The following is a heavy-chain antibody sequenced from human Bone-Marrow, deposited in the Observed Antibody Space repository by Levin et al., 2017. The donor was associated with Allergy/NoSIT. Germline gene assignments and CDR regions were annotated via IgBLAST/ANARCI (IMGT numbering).Heavy chain of an antibody. CDR3: AKDLGSVYYDILTGYDY. Sequence: LSGGSLRLSCAASGFTFSSYAMSWVRQAPGKGLEWVSAISGSGGSTYYADSVKGRFTISRDNSKNTLYLQMNSLRAEDTAVYYCAKDLGSVYYDILTGYDYWGQGTLVTVSS. V-gene: IGHV3-23*01. CDR1: GFTFSSYA. D-gene: IGHD3-9*01. CDR2: ISGSGGST. J-gene: IGHJ4*02.